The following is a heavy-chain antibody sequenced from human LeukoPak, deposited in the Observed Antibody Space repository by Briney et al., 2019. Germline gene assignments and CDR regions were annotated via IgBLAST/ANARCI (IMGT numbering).Heavy chain of an antibody. CDR1: GFTFDDYA. CDR2: ISWNSGSI. V-gene: IGHV3-9*01. Sequence: GGSLRLSCAASGFTFDDYAMHWVRQAPGKGLEWVSGISWNSGSIGYADSVKGRFTISRDNAKNSLYLQMNSLRAEDTAVYYCAKAVGATSAFDIWGQGTMVTVSS. CDR3: AKAVGATSAFDI. D-gene: IGHD1-26*01. J-gene: IGHJ3*02.